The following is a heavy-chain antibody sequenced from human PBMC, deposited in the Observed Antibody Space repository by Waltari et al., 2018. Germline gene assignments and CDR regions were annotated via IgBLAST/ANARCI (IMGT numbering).Heavy chain of an antibody. CDR3: LRESILDY. V-gene: IGHV3-49*03. Sequence: EVQLVESGGGLVQPGRSLRLSCSTPGFTFGDYTMSWYRQAPGKGLEWVGFKAYGGTPEYAASVKGRFTISRDDSKSVAYLQMNSLKSEDTAMYYCLRESILDYWGQGTLVTVSS. J-gene: IGHJ4*02. CDR1: GFTFGDYT. CDR2: KAYGGTP. D-gene: IGHD6-6*01.